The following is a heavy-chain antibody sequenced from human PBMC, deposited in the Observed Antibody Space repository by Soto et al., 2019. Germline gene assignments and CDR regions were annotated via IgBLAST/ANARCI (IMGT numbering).Heavy chain of an antibody. V-gene: IGHV1-69*13. D-gene: IGHD6-6*01. CDR2: IIPIFGTA. CDR1: GVTFSSYA. CDR3: AGGTPYFYSSSST. Sequence: SVKVSCKACGVTFSSYAISWVRQAPGQGLEWMGGIIPIFGTANYAQKFQGRVTITADESTSTAYMELSSLRSEDTAVYYCAGGTPYFYSSSSTWGQGTLVTVSS. J-gene: IGHJ5*02.